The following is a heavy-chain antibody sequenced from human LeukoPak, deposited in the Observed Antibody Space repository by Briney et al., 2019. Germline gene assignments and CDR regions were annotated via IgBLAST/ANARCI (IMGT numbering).Heavy chain of an antibody. V-gene: IGHV1-69*13. CDR2: IIPIFGTA. CDR1: GGTFSSYA. CDR3: ATVERPQSPFDY. D-gene: IGHD5-24*01. Sequence: SVKVSCKASGGTFSSYAISWVRQAPGQGLEWMGGIIPIFGTANYAQKFQGRVTITADESTSTAYMELSSLRSEDTAVYYCATVERPQSPFDYWGQGTLVTVSS. J-gene: IGHJ4*02.